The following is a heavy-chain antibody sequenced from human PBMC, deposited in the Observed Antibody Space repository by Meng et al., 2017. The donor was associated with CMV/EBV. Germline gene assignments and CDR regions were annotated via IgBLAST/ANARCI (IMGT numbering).Heavy chain of an antibody. D-gene: IGHD3-10*01. CDR3: AREPTYYYGSGIYSYYYYGMDV. Sequence: GGSLRLSCAASGFTVSSNYMSWVRQAPGKGLEWVSVIYSGGSTYYADSVKGRFTISRDNSKNTLYLQMNSLRAEDTAVYYCAREPTYYYGSGIYSYYYYGMDVWGQGTTVTVSS. CDR2: IYSGGST. CDR1: GFTVSSNY. J-gene: IGHJ6*02. V-gene: IGHV3-53*01.